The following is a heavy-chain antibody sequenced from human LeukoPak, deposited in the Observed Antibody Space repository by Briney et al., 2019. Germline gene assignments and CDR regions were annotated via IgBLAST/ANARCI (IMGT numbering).Heavy chain of an antibody. CDR2: ISSSGSTI. CDR3: AELGITMIGGV. D-gene: IGHD3-10*02. V-gene: IGHV3-48*03. Sequence: GGSLRLSCEASGFTFNDNWMTWVRQAPGKGLEWVSYISSSGSTIYYADSVKGRFTISRDNAKNSLYLQMNSLRAEDTAVYYCAELGITMIGGVWGKGTTVTISS. CDR1: GFTFNDNW. J-gene: IGHJ6*04.